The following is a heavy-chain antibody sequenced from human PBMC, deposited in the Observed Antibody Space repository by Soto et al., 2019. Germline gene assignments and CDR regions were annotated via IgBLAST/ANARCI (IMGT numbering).Heavy chain of an antibody. J-gene: IGHJ6*02. D-gene: IGHD2-2*01. V-gene: IGHV4-31*03. CDR3: ARDRDQGYCSSTSCPGTGYYGMDV. CDR1: GGSISSGGYY. Sequence: SETLSLTCTVSGGSISSGGYYWSWIRQHPGKGLEWIGYIYYSGSTYYNPSLKSRVTISVDTSKNQFSLKLSSVTAADTAVYYCARDRDQGYCSSTSCPGTGYYGMDVWGQGTTLTVSS. CDR2: IYYSGST.